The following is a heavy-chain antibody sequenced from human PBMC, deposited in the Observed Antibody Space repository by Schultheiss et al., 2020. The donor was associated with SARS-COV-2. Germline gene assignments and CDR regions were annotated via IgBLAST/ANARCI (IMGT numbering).Heavy chain of an antibody. Sequence: GGSLRLSCAASGFTFSSYSMNWVRQAPGKGLEWVAVISYDGSNKYYADSVKGRFTISRDNSKNTLYLQMNSLRAEDTAVYYCARGRVVAATPRGVYYYYGMDVWGQGTTVTVSS. J-gene: IGHJ6*02. CDR1: GFTFSSYS. CDR3: ARGRVVAATPRGVYYYYGMDV. D-gene: IGHD2-15*01. V-gene: IGHV3-30*19. CDR2: ISYDGSNK.